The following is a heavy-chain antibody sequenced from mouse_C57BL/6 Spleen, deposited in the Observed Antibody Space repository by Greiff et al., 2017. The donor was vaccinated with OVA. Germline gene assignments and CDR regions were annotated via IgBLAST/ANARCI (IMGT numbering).Heavy chain of an antibody. V-gene: IGHV2-9*01. D-gene: IGHD1-1*01. CDR2: LWGGGST. J-gene: IGHJ4*01. CDR3: AKRHYYGRGAMDY. Sequence: VKLMESGPGLVAPSQSLSITCTVSGFSLTSYGVAGVRQPPGKGLEWLGVLWGGGSTNYNSALMSRLSISKDNSKSQVFLKMNSLQTDDTAMYYCAKRHYYGRGAMDYWGQGTSVTVSA. CDR1: GFSLTSYG.